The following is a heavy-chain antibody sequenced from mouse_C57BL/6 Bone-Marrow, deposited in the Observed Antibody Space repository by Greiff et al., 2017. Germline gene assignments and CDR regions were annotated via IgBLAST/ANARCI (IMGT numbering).Heavy chain of an antibody. Sequence: LQESGAELARPGASVKLSCKASGYTFTSYGISWVKQRTGQGLEWIGEIYPRSGNTYYNEKFKGKATLTADKSSSTAYMELRSLTSEDSAVYFCALLWLLPWYFDVWGTGTTVTVSS. D-gene: IGHD2-9*01. V-gene: IGHV1-81*01. CDR1: GYTFTSYG. CDR2: IYPRSGNT. CDR3: ALLWLLPWYFDV. J-gene: IGHJ1*03.